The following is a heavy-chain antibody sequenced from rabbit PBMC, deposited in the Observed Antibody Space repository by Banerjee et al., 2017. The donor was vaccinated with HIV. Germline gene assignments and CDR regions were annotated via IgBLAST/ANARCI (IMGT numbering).Heavy chain of an antibody. V-gene: IGHV1S40*01. CDR2: INTISTNT. CDR1: GFSFSNGYV. J-gene: IGHJ3*01. Sequence: QSLEESGGDLVKPGASLTLTCTASGFSFSNGYVMCWVRQAPGKGLEWIACINTISTNTVYATWAKGRFTISKTSSTTVTLQMTSLTAADTATYFCARDNYDDYGDYDLWGQGTLVTVS. CDR3: ARDNYDDYGDYDL. D-gene: IGHD2-1*01.